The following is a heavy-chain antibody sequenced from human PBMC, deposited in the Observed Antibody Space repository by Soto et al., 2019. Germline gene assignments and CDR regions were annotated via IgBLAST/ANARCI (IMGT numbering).Heavy chain of an antibody. J-gene: IGHJ6*02. V-gene: IGHV4-31*03. CDR3: ARDRGDIFGGYYYGMDV. Sequence: SETLSLTCTVSGGSISSGGYYWSWIRQHPGKGLEWIGYIYYSGSTYYNPSLKGRVTISVDTSKNQFSLKLSSVTAADTAVYYCARDRGDIFGGYYYGMDVWGQGTTVTVSS. CDR2: IYYSGST. D-gene: IGHD3-9*01. CDR1: GGSISSGGYY.